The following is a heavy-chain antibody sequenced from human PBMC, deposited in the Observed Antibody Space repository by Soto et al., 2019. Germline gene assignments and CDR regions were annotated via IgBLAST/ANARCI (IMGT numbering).Heavy chain of an antibody. CDR3: AKSFCGGGSCYSFLYYYMDV. J-gene: IGHJ6*03. D-gene: IGHD2-15*01. Sequence: GGSLRLSCAASGFTFSSYAMSWVRQAPGKGLEWVSAISGSGGSTYYADSVKGRFTISRDNSKNTLYLQMNSLRAEDTAVYYCAKSFCGGGSCYSFLYYYMDVWGKGTTVTVSS. CDR1: GFTFSSYA. CDR2: ISGSGGST. V-gene: IGHV3-23*01.